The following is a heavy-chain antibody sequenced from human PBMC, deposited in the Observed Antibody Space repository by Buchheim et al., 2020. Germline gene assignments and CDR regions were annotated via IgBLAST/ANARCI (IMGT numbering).Heavy chain of an antibody. J-gene: IGHJ6*02. CDR3: ARYPWGLLWFGNDYYYYGMDV. CDR2: ISSSGSTI. CDR1: GFTFSSYE. D-gene: IGHD3-10*01. Sequence: EVQLVESGGGLVQPGGSLRLSCAASGFTFSSYEMNWVRQAPGKGLEWVSYISSSGSTIYYADSVKGRFTISRANAKNSLYLQMNSLRAEDTAVYYCARYPWGLLWFGNDYYYYGMDVWGQGTT. V-gene: IGHV3-48*03.